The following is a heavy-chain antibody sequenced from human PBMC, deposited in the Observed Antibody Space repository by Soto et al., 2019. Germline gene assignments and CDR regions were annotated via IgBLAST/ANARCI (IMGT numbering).Heavy chain of an antibody. J-gene: IGHJ5*02. CDR2: ISSSSSYI. CDR1: GFTFSSYS. V-gene: IGHV3-21*01. Sequence: EVQLVESGGGLVKPGGSLRLSCAASGFTFSSYSMNWVRQAPGKGLEWVSSISSSSSYIYYADSVKGRFTISRDNAKNSLYLQRNSLRAEDTAVYYCAREAGTPHWFDPWGQGTLVTVSS. D-gene: IGHD1-1*01. CDR3: AREAGTPHWFDP.